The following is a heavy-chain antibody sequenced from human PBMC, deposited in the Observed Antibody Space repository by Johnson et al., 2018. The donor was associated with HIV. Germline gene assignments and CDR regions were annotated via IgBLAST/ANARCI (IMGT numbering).Heavy chain of an antibody. D-gene: IGHD5-24*01. Sequence: VQLVESGGGVVQPGGSLRLSCAASGFSFSSYAMHWVRLAPGKGLEWVAVIWYDGSNKYYADSVKGRFTISRDNVKRSLYLQMNSLRAEDTALYYCARVLGFTIDAFDLWGRGTMVTVSS. J-gene: IGHJ3*01. CDR1: GFSFSSYA. V-gene: IGHV3-33*01. CDR3: ARVLGFTIDAFDL. CDR2: IWYDGSNK.